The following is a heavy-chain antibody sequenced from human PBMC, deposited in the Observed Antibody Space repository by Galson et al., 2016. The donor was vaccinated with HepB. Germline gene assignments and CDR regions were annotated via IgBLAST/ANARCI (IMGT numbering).Heavy chain of an antibody. D-gene: IGHD1-1*01. CDR2: ICHSGNT. Sequence: VSGYSISSGYCWGWIRQPPGKGLEWIGNICHSGNTYFNPSLESRVTISVDTSKNQFSLEVNSVTAAGTAVYYCARDPTRPWANDASDIWGQGTMVTVSS. J-gene: IGHJ3*02. CDR3: ARDPTRPWANDASDI. V-gene: IGHV4-38-2*02. CDR1: GYSISSGYC.